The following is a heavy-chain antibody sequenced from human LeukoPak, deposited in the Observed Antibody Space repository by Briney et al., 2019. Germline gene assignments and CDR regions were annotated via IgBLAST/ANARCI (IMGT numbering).Heavy chain of an antibody. D-gene: IGHD6-19*01. Sequence: ASVKVSCKASGYTFTSYGISWVRQAPGQGLEWMGWSSAYNGNTNYAQKLQGRVTMTTDTSTSTAYMELRSLRSDDTAVYYCARAPGGSGRYGASDIWGQGTMVTVSS. CDR2: SSAYNGNT. CDR1: GYTFTSYG. V-gene: IGHV1-18*01. J-gene: IGHJ3*02. CDR3: ARAPGGSGRYGASDI.